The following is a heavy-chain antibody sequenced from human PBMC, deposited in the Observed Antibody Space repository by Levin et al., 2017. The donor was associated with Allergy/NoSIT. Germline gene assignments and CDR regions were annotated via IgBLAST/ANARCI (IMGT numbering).Heavy chain of an antibody. V-gene: IGHV3-33*01. CDR2: IWYDGSNK. J-gene: IGHJ4*02. Sequence: LSLTCAASGFTFSSYGMHWVRQAPGKGPEWVAVIWYDGSNKYYADSVKGRFTISRDNSKNTLYLQMNSLRAEDTAVYYCARGPFGSSWYYLHYWGQGTLVTVSS. D-gene: IGHD6-13*01. CDR3: ARGPFGSSWYYLHY. CDR1: GFTFSSYG.